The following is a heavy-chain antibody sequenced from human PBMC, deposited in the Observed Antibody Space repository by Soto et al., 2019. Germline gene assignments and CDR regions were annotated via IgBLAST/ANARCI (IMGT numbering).Heavy chain of an antibody. V-gene: IGHV1-46*01. D-gene: IGHD2-21*01. CDR1: GYTFIHYY. J-gene: IGHJ4*02. CDR2: IKPNGGST. CDR3: ARSLLQGDF. Sequence: QVQLVQSGAEVKKPGASVKISCKASGYTFIHYYIHWVRQAPGQGLEWMAIIKPNGGSTNYAQKFQGRVTVTSDTSTTTVSMELNILESDDTAVYFCARSLLQGDFWCQGTLVTVSS.